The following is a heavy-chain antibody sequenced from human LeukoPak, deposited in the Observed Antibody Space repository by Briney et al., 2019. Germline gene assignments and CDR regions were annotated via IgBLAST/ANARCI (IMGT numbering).Heavy chain of an antibody. CDR3: AKDHDAYHDIW. J-gene: IGHJ4*02. CDR1: GFTFSSYA. V-gene: IGHV3-23*01. D-gene: IGHD3-9*01. CDR2: ISVSGAST. Sequence: GGSLRLSCAASGFTFSSYAISWVRQAPGKWLEWVSAISVSGASTYYADSVEGRFPIYRDNSTNALYLHLNRLSAEDTAVYYCAKDHDAYHDIWGGQGTLVTVSS.